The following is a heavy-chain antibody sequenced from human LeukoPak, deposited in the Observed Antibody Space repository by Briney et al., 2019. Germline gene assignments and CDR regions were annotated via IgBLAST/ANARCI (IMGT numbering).Heavy chain of an antibody. V-gene: IGHV4-59*01. D-gene: IGHD3-10*01. CDR1: GGSISSYY. Sequence: SETLSLTCTVSGGSISSYYWSWIRRPPGKELEWIGNIYYSGSTDYNPSLKSRVTISLDMSKNQFSLKMTSVTAADTAVYFCARGRRPAGFSARYYFDSWGQGTLIPVSS. CDR3: ARGRRPAGFSARYYFDS. CDR2: IYYSGST. J-gene: IGHJ4*02.